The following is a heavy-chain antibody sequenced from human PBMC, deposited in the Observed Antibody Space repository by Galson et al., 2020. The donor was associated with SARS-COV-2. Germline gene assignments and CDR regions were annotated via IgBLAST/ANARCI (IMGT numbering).Heavy chain of an antibody. D-gene: IGHD3-9*01. CDR1: GGSISSGGYS. CDR2: IYHSGST. V-gene: IGHV4-30-2*01. CDR3: ARGGDILTGPTDFFDY. J-gene: IGHJ4*02. Sequence: SETLSLTCAVSGGSISSGGYSWSWIRQPPGKGLEWIGYIYHSGSTYYNPSLKSRVTISVDRSKNQFSLKLSSVTAADTAVYYCARGGDILTGPTDFFDYWGQGTLVTVSS.